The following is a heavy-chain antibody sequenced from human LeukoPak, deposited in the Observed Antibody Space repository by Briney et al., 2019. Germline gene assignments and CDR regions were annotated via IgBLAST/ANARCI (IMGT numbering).Heavy chain of an antibody. CDR2: INSDGRST. D-gene: IGHD3-22*01. V-gene: IGHV3-74*01. CDR3: ARGYYYESSASDY. Sequence: GGSLRLSCAPSGFTFSSYSMHWVRQAPGKGLVWVSRINSDGRSTSYADSVKGRFTISRDNAKNTLYLQMKSMRAEDKAVYYCARGYYYESSASDYWGQGTLVTVSS. J-gene: IGHJ4*02. CDR1: GFTFSSYS.